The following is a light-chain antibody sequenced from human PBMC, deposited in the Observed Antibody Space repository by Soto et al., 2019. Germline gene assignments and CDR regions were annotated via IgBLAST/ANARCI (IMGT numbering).Light chain of an antibody. J-gene: IGLJ3*02. Sequence: QSALTQPPSVSAAPGQKVTISCSGSSSNIGNNYVSWYHHLPGTAPKILIFENSNRPSGIPDRCSASKPGASATLVIIGLQPGDDADYYCGTCADSRSSGVFGGGTKLTVL. CDR2: ENS. V-gene: IGLV1-51*02. CDR3: GTCADSRSSGV. CDR1: SSNIGNNY.